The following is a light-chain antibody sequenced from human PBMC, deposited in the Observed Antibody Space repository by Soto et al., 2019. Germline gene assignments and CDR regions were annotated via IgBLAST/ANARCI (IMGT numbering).Light chain of an antibody. V-gene: IGKV1-33*01. CDR1: QDISNH. J-gene: IGKJ3*01. Sequence: DIQMTQSPSSLSASVGDRVTITCQASQDISNHLNWYQQKPGKAPKLLIYDASKLETGVPSRFSGTGSGTDFSFTITSLQPEDVAAYYCQQYHNLPPFTFGPGTKVDIK. CDR3: QQYHNLPPFT. CDR2: DAS.